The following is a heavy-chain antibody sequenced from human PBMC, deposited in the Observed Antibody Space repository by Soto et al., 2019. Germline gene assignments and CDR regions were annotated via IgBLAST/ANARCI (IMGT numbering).Heavy chain of an antibody. Sequence: QVQLVQSGAEMRKPGASVMVSCKASGYTFTSYAMNWVRQAPGQRLEWMGWINGGNGDTKYSQRFQDRVTITRDTPVNTVSRGLITLTSEATRIYRGAGVPFSFKRATFRWGRGPPATVPS. CDR1: GYTFTSYA. J-gene: IGHJ1*01. CDR2: INGGNGDT. V-gene: IGHV1-3*01. CDR3: AGVPFSFKRATFR. D-gene: IGHD3-10*01.